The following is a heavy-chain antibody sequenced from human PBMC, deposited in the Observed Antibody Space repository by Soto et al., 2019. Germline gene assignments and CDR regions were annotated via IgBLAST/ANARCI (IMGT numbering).Heavy chain of an antibody. Sequence: SETLSLTCAVYGGSFSGYYWSWIRQPPGKGLEWIGEINHSGSTNYNPSLKSRVTISVDTSKSQFSLKLSSVTAADTAVYYCARALTDYDFWSGYYSDSYYFDYWGQGTLVTVSS. CDR2: INHSGST. V-gene: IGHV4-34*01. CDR1: GGSFSGYY. CDR3: ARALTDYDFWSGYYSDSYYFDY. D-gene: IGHD3-3*01. J-gene: IGHJ4*02.